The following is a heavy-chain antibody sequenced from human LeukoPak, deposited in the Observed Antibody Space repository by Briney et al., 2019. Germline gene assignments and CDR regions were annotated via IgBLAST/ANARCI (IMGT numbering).Heavy chain of an antibody. V-gene: IGHV5-51*01. CDR3: ARQYSRSSPFDY. D-gene: IGHD6-6*01. CDR2: IYPGDSDT. J-gene: IGHJ4*02. Sequence: GGSLKISCKGSGYSFNNYWIGWVRQMPGKGLEWMGIIYPGDSDTRYSPSFQGQVTISADKSINTAYLQWSSLKASDTAMYYCARQYSRSSPFDYWGQGTLVTVPS. CDR1: GYSFNNYW.